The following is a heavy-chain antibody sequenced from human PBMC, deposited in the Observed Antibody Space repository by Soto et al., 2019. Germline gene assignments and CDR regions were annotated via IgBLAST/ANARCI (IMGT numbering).Heavy chain of an antibody. CDR1: FTFSMYS. CDR3: TRDQGGSYDSWFDP. D-gene: IGHD1-26*01. V-gene: IGHV3-21*01. J-gene: IGHJ5*02. Sequence: EVQVVESGGGLVQPGGSLRLSCSFTFSMYSMNWVRQAPGKGLECVASISSGGTYIKYAVSVKGRFTISRDNAKNSVSLQMNSLRVDDTAVYFCTRDQGGSYDSWFDPWGQGTLVTVSS. CDR2: ISSGGTYI.